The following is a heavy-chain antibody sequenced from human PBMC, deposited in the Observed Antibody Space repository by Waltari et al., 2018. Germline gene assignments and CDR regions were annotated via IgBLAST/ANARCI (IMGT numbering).Heavy chain of an antibody. CDR2: IRNNGNNQ. CDR3: AKDRSAGYGDYCFDF. J-gene: IGHJ4*02. CDR1: GFTFSSCG. V-gene: IGHV3-30*02. D-gene: IGHD4-17*01. Sequence: QVQLVEAGGGVVQPGGSLRLSCAASGFTFSSCGLHWVRQTPGKGLEWVAFIRNNGNNQWYAESVKGRFTISRDDSKNMLFLQMDSLRHEDTAVYYCAKDRSAGYGDYCFDFWGQGILVTVSS.